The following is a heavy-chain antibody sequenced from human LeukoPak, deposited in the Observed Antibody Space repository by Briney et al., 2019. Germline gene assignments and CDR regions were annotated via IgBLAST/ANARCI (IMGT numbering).Heavy chain of an antibody. CDR3: ARGTGEYYDILTGVDP. J-gene: IGHJ5*02. Sequence: SETLSLTCAVSGDSISSGGYSWSWIRQPPGKGLEWIGYIYYSGSTYYNPSLKSRVTISVDTSKNQFSLKLSSVTAADTAVYYCARGTGEYYDILTGVDPWGQGTLVTVSS. CDR2: IYYSGST. D-gene: IGHD3-9*01. V-gene: IGHV4-30-4*07. CDR1: GDSISSGGYS.